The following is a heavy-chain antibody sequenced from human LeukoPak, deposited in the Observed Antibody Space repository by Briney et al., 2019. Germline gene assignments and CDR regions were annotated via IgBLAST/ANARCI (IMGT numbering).Heavy chain of an antibody. J-gene: IGHJ6*02. V-gene: IGHV4-34*01. Sequence: PSETLSLTCAVYGGSFSGYYWSWIRQPPGKGLEWIGEINHSGSTNYNPSLKSRVTISVDTSKNQFSLKLSSVTAADTAVYYCARQLWDPYYYYGMDVWGQGTTVTVSS. CDR3: ARQLWDPYYYYGMDV. CDR2: INHSGST. CDR1: GGSFSGYY. D-gene: IGHD5-18*01.